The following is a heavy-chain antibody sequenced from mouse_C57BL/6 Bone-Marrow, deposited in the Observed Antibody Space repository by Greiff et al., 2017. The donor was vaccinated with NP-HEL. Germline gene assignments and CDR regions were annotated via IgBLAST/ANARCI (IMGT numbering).Heavy chain of an antibody. D-gene: IGHD2-4*01. V-gene: IGHV7-3*01. Sequence: EVHLVESGGGLVQPGGSLSLSCAASGFTFTDYYMSWVRQPPGKALEWLGFIRNKANGYTTEYSASVKGRFTISRDNSQSILYLQMNALRAEDSATYYCARSIYYDYADDPFYARDYWGQGTSVTVSA. CDR2: IRNKANGYTT. J-gene: IGHJ4*01. CDR1: GFTFTDYY. CDR3: ARSIYYDYADDPFYARDY.